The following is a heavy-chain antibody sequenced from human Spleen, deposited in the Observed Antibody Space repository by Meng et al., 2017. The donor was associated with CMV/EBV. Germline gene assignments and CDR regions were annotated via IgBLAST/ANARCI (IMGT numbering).Heavy chain of an antibody. Sequence: SGGTFTRYAISWVRQAPGQGLEWMGGIIPIIGTTNYAQKFQGRVTITTDESTSTAYMKLSSLRSEDTAVYYCASQPYDFWSGYYFDYWGQGTLVTVSS. CDR3: ASQPYDFWSGYYFDY. CDR2: IIPIIGTT. J-gene: IGHJ4*02. CDR1: GGTFTRYA. V-gene: IGHV1-69*05. D-gene: IGHD3-3*01.